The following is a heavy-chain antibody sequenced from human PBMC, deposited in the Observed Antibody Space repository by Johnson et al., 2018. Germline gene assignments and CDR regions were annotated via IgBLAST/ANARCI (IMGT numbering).Heavy chain of an antibody. CDR1: GFTFSNYG. CDR3: ARDDCGRPSCFGL. D-gene: IGHD2-2*01. Sequence: QVQLVQSGGAVVQPGRSLRLSCAPSGFTFSNYGMHWVRQAPGKWLEWVSGIWYHGSKTHYAYSVKGRFTISRDNSKNMLYLQVNSLIAEDTAVYYCARDDCGRPSCFGLWGQGTLVTVSS. J-gene: IGHJ4*02. CDR2: IWYHGSKT. V-gene: IGHV3-33*01.